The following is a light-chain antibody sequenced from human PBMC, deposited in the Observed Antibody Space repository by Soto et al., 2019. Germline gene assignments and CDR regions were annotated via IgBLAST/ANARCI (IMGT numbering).Light chain of an antibody. V-gene: IGKV1-5*03. CDR2: KAS. CDR3: QQYNSYSRT. J-gene: IGKJ1*01. Sequence: DIQMTQSPSTLSASVGDRVTITCRASQSISSWLAWYQQKPGKAPKLLIYKASSLESGVPSRFSGSGSRKEFTLTISSLQPDDFATYYCQQYNSYSRTFGQGTKVDIK. CDR1: QSISSW.